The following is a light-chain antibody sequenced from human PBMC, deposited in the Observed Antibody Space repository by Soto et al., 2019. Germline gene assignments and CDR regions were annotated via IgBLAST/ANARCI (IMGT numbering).Light chain of an antibody. CDR1: SSDVGGYNY. Sequence: QSALTQPASVSGSPGQSITISCTGTSSDVGGYNYVSWYQQHPGKAPKLMIYEVSNRPSGVSNRFSGSKSGNTASLTISGLQPEDESHYYCSSKSIGTTPMLFGGGTKVTVL. CDR2: EVS. J-gene: IGLJ2*01. V-gene: IGLV2-14*01. CDR3: SSKSIGTTPML.